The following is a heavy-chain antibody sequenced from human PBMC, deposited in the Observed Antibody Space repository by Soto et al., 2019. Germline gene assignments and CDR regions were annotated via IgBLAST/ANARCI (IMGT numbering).Heavy chain of an antibody. CDR3: ARAGYCGPGCYYYFDY. Sequence: GSLRLSCAVSGFTFGSYWMNWVRLIPGKGLEWVAYIKPDGSATYYVDSVKGRFTISRDNAKNSLYLQMNSLRVEDTSVYYCARAGYCGPGCYYYFDYWGQGTLVTVSS. D-gene: IGHD2-21*02. CDR2: IKPDGSAT. J-gene: IGHJ4*02. V-gene: IGHV3-7*01. CDR1: GFTFGSYW.